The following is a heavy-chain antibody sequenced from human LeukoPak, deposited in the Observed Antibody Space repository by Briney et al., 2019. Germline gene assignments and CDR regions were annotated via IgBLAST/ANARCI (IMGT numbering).Heavy chain of an antibody. CDR2: IIPIFGTA. V-gene: IGHV1-69*05. CDR3: ASLHCSSTSCHDAFDI. CDR1: GGTFSSYA. J-gene: IGHJ3*02. Sequence: ASVKVSCKASGGTFSSYAISWVRQAPGQGLEWMGGIIPIFGTANYAQKFQGRVTITTDESTSTAYMELSSLRSDDTAVYYCASLHCSSTSCHDAFDIWGQGTMVTVSS. D-gene: IGHD2-2*01.